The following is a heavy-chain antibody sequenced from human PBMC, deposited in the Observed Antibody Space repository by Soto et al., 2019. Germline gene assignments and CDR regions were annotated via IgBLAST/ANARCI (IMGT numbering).Heavy chain of an antibody. CDR1: EFIFSDYV. V-gene: IGHV3-30*18. D-gene: IGHD7-27*01. J-gene: IGHJ6*02. CDR3: AKDLLGPGRAYGMDV. CDR2: ISYDGSNK. Sequence: PGGSLRLSCAASEFIFSDYVMTWVRQAPGKGLEWVAVISYDGSNKYYADSVKGRFTISRDNSKNTLYLQMNSLRAEDTAVYYCAKDLLGPGRAYGMDVWGQGTTVTVSS.